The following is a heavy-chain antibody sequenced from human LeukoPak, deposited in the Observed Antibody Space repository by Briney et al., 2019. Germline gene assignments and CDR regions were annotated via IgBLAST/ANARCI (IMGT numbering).Heavy chain of an antibody. CDR1: GFTFRTYG. V-gene: IGHV3-30*02. CDR2: IRFDGSNK. Sequence: GGSLRLSCTASGFTFRTYGMHWVRQAPGKGLEWVALIRFDGSNKYYADSVKGRFTISRDNSKNTLYLQMDSLRAEDTAVYYCARRAGAYSHPYDYWGQGTLVTVSS. J-gene: IGHJ4*02. D-gene: IGHD4/OR15-4a*01. CDR3: ARRAGAYSHPYDY.